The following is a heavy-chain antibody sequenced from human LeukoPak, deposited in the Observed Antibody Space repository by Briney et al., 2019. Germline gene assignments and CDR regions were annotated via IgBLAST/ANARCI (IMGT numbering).Heavy chain of an antibody. CDR1: GFTFGDYA. CDR3: AKGGGTSPPPSY. D-gene: IGHD4-23*01. CDR2: ISGSGGST. J-gene: IGHJ4*02. Sequence: GRSRRLSCTAAGFTFGDYAMSWVSQAQGKGLEWVSAISGSGGSTYYADSVKGRFTISRDNSKSTLYLQMNSLRAEDTAVYYCAKGGGTSPPPSYWGQGTLVTVSS. V-gene: IGHV3-23*01.